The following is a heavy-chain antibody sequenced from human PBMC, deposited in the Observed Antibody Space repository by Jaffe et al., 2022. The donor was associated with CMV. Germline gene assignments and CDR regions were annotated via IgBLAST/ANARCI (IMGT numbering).Heavy chain of an antibody. CDR1: GGSISSGGYY. Sequence: QVQLQESGPGLVKPSQTLSLTCTVSGGSISSGGYYWSWIRQHPGKGLEWIGYIYYSGSTYYNPSLKSRVTISVDTSKNQFSLKLSSVTAADTAVYYCARDQFQVEDYYYYGMDVWGQGTTVTVSS. D-gene: IGHD2-15*01. J-gene: IGHJ6*02. CDR3: ARDQFQVEDYYYYGMDV. V-gene: IGHV4-31*03. CDR2: IYYSGST.